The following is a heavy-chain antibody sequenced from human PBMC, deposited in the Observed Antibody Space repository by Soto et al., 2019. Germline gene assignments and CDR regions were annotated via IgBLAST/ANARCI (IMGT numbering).Heavy chain of an antibody. CDR2: TSSSGSTI. V-gene: IGHV3-48*03. CDR1: GFTFSSYE. D-gene: IGHD6-6*01. CDR3: AREGIISSSSTIPLAY. Sequence: CGSLGLSCAASGFTFSSYEMNWVRQAPVKGLEWVSYTSSSGSTIYYADSMKGRFTISRDTAKNSLYLPMNSLRAEDTAVYYCAREGIISSSSTIPLAYSGQGTLVTVSS. J-gene: IGHJ4*02.